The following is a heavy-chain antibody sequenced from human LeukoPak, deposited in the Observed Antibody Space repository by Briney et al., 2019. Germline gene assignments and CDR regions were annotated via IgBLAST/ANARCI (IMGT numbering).Heavy chain of an antibody. J-gene: IGHJ4*02. Sequence: PGGSLRLSCAASGFTLSNHWMSWVRQAPGKGLEWVANIKKDGSQKNYVDSVKGRFTISRDNARNSLYLQMNSLRVEDTAVYYCARDGSGYDYWGQGTLVTVSS. CDR3: ARDGSGYDY. CDR1: GFTLSNHW. V-gene: IGHV3-7*01. D-gene: IGHD2-15*01. CDR2: IKKDGSQK.